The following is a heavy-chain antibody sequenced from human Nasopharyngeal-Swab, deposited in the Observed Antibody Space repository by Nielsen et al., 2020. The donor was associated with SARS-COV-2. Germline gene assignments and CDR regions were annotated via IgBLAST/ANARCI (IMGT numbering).Heavy chain of an antibody. J-gene: IGHJ6*03. CDR2: IYSGGST. D-gene: IGHD6-25*01. CDR3: ARDRFSGYMDV. V-gene: IGHV3-53*01. Sequence: WSGQPPGKGLEWVSVIYSGGSTCYADSVKGRFTISRDNSKKTLYLQMKSLRGEDTAVYYCARDRFSGYMDVWGKGTMVTVSS.